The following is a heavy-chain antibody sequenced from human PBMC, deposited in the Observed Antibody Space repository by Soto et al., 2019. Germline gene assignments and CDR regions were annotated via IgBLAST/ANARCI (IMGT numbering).Heavy chain of an antibody. J-gene: IGHJ4*02. D-gene: IGHD1-1*01. Sequence: QVHLVQSGAEVKKPGASVKVSCKGSGYGFTTYGIPWVRQAPGQGLEWMAWISAHNGNTNYAQKRQSRVTVTRDTSTSTAYMELRSLRSDDTAVYYCARGRYGDYWGQGALVTVSS. CDR3: ARGRYGDY. CDR2: ISAHNGNT. V-gene: IGHV1-18*01. CDR1: GYGFTTYG.